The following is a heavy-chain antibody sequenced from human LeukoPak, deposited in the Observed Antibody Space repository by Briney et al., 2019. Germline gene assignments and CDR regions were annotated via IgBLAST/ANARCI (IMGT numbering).Heavy chain of an antibody. D-gene: IGHD3-3*01. V-gene: IGHV3-30-3*01. Sequence: GRSLRLSCAASGFTFSSYAMHWVRQAPGKGLEWVAVISYDGSNKYYADSVKGRFTISRDNSKNTLYLQMNSLRAEDTAVYYCARGSDFWSGLDYWGQGTPVTVSS. CDR3: ARGSDFWSGLDY. J-gene: IGHJ4*02. CDR1: GFTFSSYA. CDR2: ISYDGSNK.